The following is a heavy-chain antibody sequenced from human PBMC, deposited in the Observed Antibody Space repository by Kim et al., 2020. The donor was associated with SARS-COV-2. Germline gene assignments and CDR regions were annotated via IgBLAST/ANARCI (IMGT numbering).Heavy chain of an antibody. J-gene: IGHJ4*01. Sequence: GGSLRLSCAASGFIFSNYGMHWIHQAPGKGLEWVAVIWYDGSNKNYGDSVKGRFTISRDNSKNTLYLQMNSRRAEDTAVYHCAKGGYSSSWDTILDDWG. V-gene: IGHV3-33*06. CDR1: GFIFSNYG. CDR3: AKGGYSSSWDTILDD. D-gene: IGHD6-13*01. CDR2: IWYDGSNK.